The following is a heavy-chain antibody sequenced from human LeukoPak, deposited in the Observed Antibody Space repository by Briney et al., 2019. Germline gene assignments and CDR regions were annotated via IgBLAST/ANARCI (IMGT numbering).Heavy chain of an antibody. CDR3: AGPTSSGWPSYYYYYGMGV. J-gene: IGHJ6*02. CDR1: GYTFTSYG. D-gene: IGHD6-19*01. CDR2: ISAYNGNT. V-gene: IGHV1-18*01. Sequence: ASVKVSCKASGYTFTSYGISWVRQAPGQGLEWMGWISAYNGNTNYAQKLQGRVTMTTDTSTSTAYMELRSLRSDDTAVYYCAGPTSSGWPSYYYYYGMGVWGQGTTVTVSS.